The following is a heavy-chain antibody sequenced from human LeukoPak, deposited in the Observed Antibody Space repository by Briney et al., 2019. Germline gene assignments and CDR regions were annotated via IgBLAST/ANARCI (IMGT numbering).Heavy chain of an antibody. CDR2: IIPILGIA. CDR3: ASYGDYGGDAFDI. CDR1: GGTFSRYT. J-gene: IGHJ3*02. Sequence: SVKVSCKASGGTFSRYTISWVRQAPGQGLEWMGRIIPILGIANYAQKFQGRVTITADRSTSTAYMELSSLRSEDTAVYYCASYGDYGGDAFDIWGQGTMVTVSS. V-gene: IGHV1-69*02. D-gene: IGHD4-17*01.